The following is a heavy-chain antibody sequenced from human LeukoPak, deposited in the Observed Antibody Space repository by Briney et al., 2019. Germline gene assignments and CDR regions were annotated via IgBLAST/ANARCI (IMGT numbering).Heavy chain of an antibody. CDR1: SYTLTNYG. Sequence: GASVKVSCKASSYTLTNYGISWVRQAPGQGLEWMGWISGYNRKTNYAQKLQGRVTMTTDTSTSTAYMELRSLRSDDTAVYYCARVRDFYDNSAYLSNFDSWGQGTLVTVSS. CDR3: ARVRDFYDNSAYLSNFDS. D-gene: IGHD3-22*01. CDR2: ISGYNRKT. J-gene: IGHJ4*02. V-gene: IGHV1-18*01.